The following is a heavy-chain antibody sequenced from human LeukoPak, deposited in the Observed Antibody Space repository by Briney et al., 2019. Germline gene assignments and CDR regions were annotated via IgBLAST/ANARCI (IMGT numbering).Heavy chain of an antibody. CDR1: GFTFSTYG. CDR3: ARDDFYYYYIDV. D-gene: IGHD2-21*02. CDR2: IWFDGSNK. V-gene: IGHV3-33*01. Sequence: PGMSLRLSCAASGFTFSTYGMHWVRQAPGKGLEWVAVIWFDGSNKFYVDSVKGRFTISRDNSKNTVYLQMNSLRAEDTAVYYCARDDFYYYYIDVWGKGTTVTVSS. J-gene: IGHJ6*03.